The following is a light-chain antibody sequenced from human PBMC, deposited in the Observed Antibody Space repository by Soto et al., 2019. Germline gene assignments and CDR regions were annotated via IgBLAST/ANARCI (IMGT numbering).Light chain of an antibody. J-gene: IGKJ1*01. CDR2: DAS. V-gene: IGKV3-11*01. CDR3: QQRSNWPRT. CDR1: QSVSSY. Sequence: EIVLTQSPATLSLSPGERATLSCRASQSVSSYLAWYQQKPGQAPRLLIYDASNRATGIPARFSGSGSGTEFTLTISSLEPEDFAFYYCQQRSNWPRTFGQGSQVEI.